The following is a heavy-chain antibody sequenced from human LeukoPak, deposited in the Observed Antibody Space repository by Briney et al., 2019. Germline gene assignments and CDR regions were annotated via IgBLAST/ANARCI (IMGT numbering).Heavy chain of an antibody. V-gene: IGHV4-39*01. CDR2: IYYSGST. CDR1: GGSISSSSYY. J-gene: IGHJ5*02. D-gene: IGHD2-2*02. Sequence: SETLSLTCTVSGGSISSSSYYWSWIRQPPRKGLQWIGRIYYSGSTYYNPSLKSRVTISVVTSKNQFSLKLSSVTAADTAVYYCLFQPEDGIRYCSSTSCYTRGGFDPWGQGTLVTVSS. CDR3: LFQPEDGIRYCSSTSCYTRGGFDP.